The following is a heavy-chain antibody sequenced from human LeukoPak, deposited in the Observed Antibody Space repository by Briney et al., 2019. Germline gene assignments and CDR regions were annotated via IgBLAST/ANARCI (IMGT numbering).Heavy chain of an antibody. CDR3: ARVPYDAFDY. CDR1: GGSISSYY. CDR2: IYYSGST. V-gene: IGHV4-59*12. D-gene: IGHD5-12*01. Sequence: SETLSLTCTVSGGSISSYYWSWIRQPPGKGLEWIGYIYYSGSTNYNPSLKSRVTISVDTSKNQFSLKLSSVTAADTAVYYCARVPYDAFDYWGQGTLVTVSS. J-gene: IGHJ4*02.